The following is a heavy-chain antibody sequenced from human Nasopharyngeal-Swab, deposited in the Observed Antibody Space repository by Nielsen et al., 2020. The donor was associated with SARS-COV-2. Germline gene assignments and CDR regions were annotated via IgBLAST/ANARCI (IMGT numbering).Heavy chain of an antibody. V-gene: IGHV3-23*01. CDR3: AGGMGGVVALDY. D-gene: IGHD2-15*01. J-gene: IGHJ4*02. CDR2: ISGSGGST. Sequence: GGSLRLSCAASGFTFSSYAMSWVRQAPGKGLGWVSAISGSGGSTYYADSVTGRFPISRDNSTNTLYLQMNSRRAEDTAVYYCAGGMGGVVALDYWGQGTLVTVSS. CDR1: GFTFSSYA.